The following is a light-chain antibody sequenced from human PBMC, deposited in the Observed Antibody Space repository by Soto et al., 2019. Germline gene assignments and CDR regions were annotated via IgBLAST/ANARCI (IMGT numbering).Light chain of an antibody. CDR1: HSLTSNS. J-gene: IGKJ2*01. Sequence: ETVLTQSPGTLSLSPGERVTLSCRASHSLTSNSLVWYQQKPGQAPRLLIYAASLRPPGIPDRFSGCGSGTDFTLTITRLEPEDFAVYYCQQFGSSPYTFGQGTKLEIK. V-gene: IGKV3-20*01. CDR2: AAS. CDR3: QQFGSSPYT.